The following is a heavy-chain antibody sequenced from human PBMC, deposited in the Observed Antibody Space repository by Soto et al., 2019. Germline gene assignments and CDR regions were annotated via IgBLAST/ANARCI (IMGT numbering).Heavy chain of an antibody. CDR2: INHSGGT. Sequence: SETLSLTCAVYGGSFSAYYWSWIRQPPGKGPEWIGEINHSGGTSYNPSLKSRVTISVDTSKSQFSLKLTSVTAADIAVYYCARRFRNAATSYGAHWYDPWGQGTQVSVSS. J-gene: IGHJ5*02. CDR3: ARRFRNAATSYGAHWYDP. D-gene: IGHD4-17*01. CDR1: GGSFSAYY. V-gene: IGHV4-34*01.